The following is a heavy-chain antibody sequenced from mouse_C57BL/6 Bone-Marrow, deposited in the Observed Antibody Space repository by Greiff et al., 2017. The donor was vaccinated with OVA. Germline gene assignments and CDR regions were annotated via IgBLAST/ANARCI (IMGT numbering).Heavy chain of an antibody. CDR2: INPNNGGT. V-gene: IGHV1-22*01. J-gene: IGHJ1*03. D-gene: IGHD1-1*01. CDR3: ASYYAYWYFDV. CDR1: GYTFTDYN. Sequence: EVQLVESGPELVKPGASVKMSCKASGYTFTDYNMHWVKQSHGKSLEWIGYINPNNGGTSYNQTFKGKATLTVNKSSSTAYMELRSLTSEDSAVYYCASYYAYWYFDVWGTGTTVTVSS.